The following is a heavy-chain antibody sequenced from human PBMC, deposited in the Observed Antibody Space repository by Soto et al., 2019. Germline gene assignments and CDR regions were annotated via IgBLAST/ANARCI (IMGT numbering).Heavy chain of an antibody. Sequence: TLSLTCTVSGGSISSGGYYWSWIRQHPGKGLEWIGYIYYSGSTYYNPSLKSRVTISVDTSKNQFSLKLSSVTAADTAVYYCARGDYYDSSGYYNHFDYWGQGTLVTVSS. CDR1: GGSISSGGYY. CDR2: IYYSGST. V-gene: IGHV4-31*03. D-gene: IGHD3-22*01. J-gene: IGHJ4*02. CDR3: ARGDYYDSSGYYNHFDY.